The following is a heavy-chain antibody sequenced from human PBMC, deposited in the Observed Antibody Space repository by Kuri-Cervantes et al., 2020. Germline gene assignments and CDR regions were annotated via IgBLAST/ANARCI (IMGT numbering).Heavy chain of an antibody. Sequence: SVKVSCNASGGTFSSYAISWVRQAPGQGLEWMGGIIPIFGTANYAQKFQGRVTITADESTSTAYMELSSLRSEDTAVYYCASCMTTVNYYYYYMDVWGKGTTVTVSS. V-gene: IGHV1-69*13. CDR1: GGTFSSYA. CDR2: IIPIFGTA. D-gene: IGHD4-17*01. CDR3: ASCMTTVNYYYYYMDV. J-gene: IGHJ6*03.